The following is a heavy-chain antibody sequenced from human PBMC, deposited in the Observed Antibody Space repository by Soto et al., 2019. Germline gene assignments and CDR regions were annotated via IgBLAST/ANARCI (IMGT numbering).Heavy chain of an antibody. D-gene: IGHD6-13*01. CDR2: IYHSGST. V-gene: IGHV4-30-2*01. CDR1: GGSISSGDYY. CDR3: ARADAAGMVFY. Sequence: TLSLTCTVSGGSISSGDYYWSWIRQPPGKGLEWIGYIYHSGSTYYNPSLKSRVTISVDRSKNQFSLKLSSVTAADTAVYYCARADAAGMVFYWGQGTLVTVSS. J-gene: IGHJ4*02.